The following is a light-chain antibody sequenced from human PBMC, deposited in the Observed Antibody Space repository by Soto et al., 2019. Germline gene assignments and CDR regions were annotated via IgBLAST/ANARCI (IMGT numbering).Light chain of an antibody. Sequence: DIQLSQSPSFLSASVGDRVTISCRASQGISSYLAWYQQKPGKAPKLLIYAASTLQSGVPSRFSGSGSGTEFTLTISSLQPEEFANYDCQHINSYPYTFGQGTKMEIK. CDR2: AAS. V-gene: IGKV1-9*01. CDR1: QGISSY. J-gene: IGKJ2*01. CDR3: QHINSYPYT.